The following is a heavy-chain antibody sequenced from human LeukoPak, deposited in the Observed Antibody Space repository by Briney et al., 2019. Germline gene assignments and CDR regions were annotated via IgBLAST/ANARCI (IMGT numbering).Heavy chain of an antibody. J-gene: IGHJ4*02. CDR2: IYPGDSDS. Sequence: GESLKISCKGSGYGFTSYSNCWVRQLPRKGQELMWIIYPGDSDSSYSQSFQGQVPISADEPIRTAYLQWSSLKASDTAMYYCAIYGTGSYSGYWGQGTLVTVSS. D-gene: IGHD3-10*01. V-gene: IGHV5-51*04. CDR3: AIYGTGSYSGY. CDR1: GYGFTSYS.